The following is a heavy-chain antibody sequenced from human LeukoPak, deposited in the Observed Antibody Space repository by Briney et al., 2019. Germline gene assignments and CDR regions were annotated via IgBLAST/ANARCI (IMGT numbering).Heavy chain of an antibody. J-gene: IGHJ4*02. D-gene: IGHD1-26*01. CDR2: IYTSGST. CDR1: GGSISSYY. V-gene: IGHV4-4*07. Sequence: PSETLSLTCTVSGGSISSYYWSWIRQPAGKGLEWIGRIYTSGSTNYNPSLKSRVTMSVDTSKNQFSLKLSSVTAADTAVYYCARGTFSGSYYYFDYWGQGTLVTVST. CDR3: ARGTFSGSYYYFDY.